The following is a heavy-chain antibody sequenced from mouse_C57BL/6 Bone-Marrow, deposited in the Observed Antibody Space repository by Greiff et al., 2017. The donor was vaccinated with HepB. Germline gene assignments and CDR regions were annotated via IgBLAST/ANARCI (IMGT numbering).Heavy chain of an antibody. CDR3: ARIYYDNYVDYFDY. CDR2: ISYDGSN. J-gene: IGHJ2*01. Sequence: ESGPGLVKPSQSLSLTCSVTGYSITSGYYWNWIRQFPGNKLEWMGYISYDGSNNYNPSLKNRISITRDTSKNQFFLKLNSVTTEDTATYYCARIYYDNYVDYFDYWGQGTTLTVSS. V-gene: IGHV3-6*01. D-gene: IGHD2-1*01. CDR1: GYSITSGYY.